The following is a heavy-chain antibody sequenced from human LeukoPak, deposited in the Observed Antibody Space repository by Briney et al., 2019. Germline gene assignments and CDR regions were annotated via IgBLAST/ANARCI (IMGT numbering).Heavy chain of an antibody. CDR1: GFTFSSNA. CDR2: ISGSGGNT. J-gene: IGHJ6*02. D-gene: IGHD3-10*02. Sequence: GGSLRLSCVASGFTFSSNAMSWVRQAPGKGLEWVSAISGSGGNTYYADSVKGRFAISRDNSKSMLFLQLNSLRAEDTALYYCARDLHYYVAMDVWGQGTTVTVSS. V-gene: IGHV3-23*01. CDR3: ARDLHYYVAMDV.